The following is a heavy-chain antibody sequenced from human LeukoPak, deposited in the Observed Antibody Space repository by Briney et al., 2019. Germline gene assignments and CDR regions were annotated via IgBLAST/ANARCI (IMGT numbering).Heavy chain of an antibody. CDR1: GGTFSSYA. J-gene: IGHJ3*02. D-gene: IGHD4-11*01. CDR2: IIPIFGTA. Sequence: AASVKVSCKASGGTFSSYAISWGRQAPGQGLESMGGIIPIFGTANYAQKFQGRVTITADKSTSTAYMELSSLRSEDTDVYYCARGRLPIVLGAFDIWGQGTMVTVSS. CDR3: ARGRLPIVLGAFDI. V-gene: IGHV1-69*06.